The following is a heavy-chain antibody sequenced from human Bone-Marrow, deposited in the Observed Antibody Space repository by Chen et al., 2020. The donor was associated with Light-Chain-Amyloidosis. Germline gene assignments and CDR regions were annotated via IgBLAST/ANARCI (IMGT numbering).Heavy chain of an antibody. D-gene: IGHD5-12*01. V-gene: IGHV5-51*01. J-gene: IGHJ4*02. CDR2: IYPDDSDA. CDR3: ARRRDGYNFDY. Sequence: EVPMEQSGPEAKKRGESRKTSCKGSGYPFPNYWIGWVRQTPGNGLEWMGVIYPDDSDARYSPSFGGQVTISADKSITPSHQQWRSLKAAAAVIYYCARRRDGYNFDYWGQGTLVTVSS. CDR1: GYPFPNYW.